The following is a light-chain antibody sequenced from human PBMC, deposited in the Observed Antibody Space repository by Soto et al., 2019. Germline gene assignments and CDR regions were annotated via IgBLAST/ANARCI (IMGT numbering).Light chain of an antibody. Sequence: DIQMTQSPSSVSASVGDRLTITCRASRDISNSLAWYQQTPGKAPKPLLRGASSLHRGVPSRFSGGGAGTEFTLTISSLQPEDFATYYCQQTSAFPRTFGQGTKVDSK. J-gene: IGKJ1*01. CDR3: QQTSAFPRT. V-gene: IGKV1-12*01. CDR2: GAS. CDR1: RDISNS.